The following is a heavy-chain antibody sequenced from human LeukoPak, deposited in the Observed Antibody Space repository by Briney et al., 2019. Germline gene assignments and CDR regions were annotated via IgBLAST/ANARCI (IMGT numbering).Heavy chain of an antibody. J-gene: IGHJ4*02. CDR3: ARDGWVDY. CDR2: IRSSGRTI. D-gene: IGHD6-19*01. Sequence: GGSLRLSCAGTGFTFSSYEMNWVRQAPGKGLEWVSYIRSSGRTIFYADSVKGRFTISRDNAKNSLFLQMNSLRAEDTAVYYCARDGWVDYWGQGTLVTVSS. CDR1: GFTFSSYE. V-gene: IGHV3-48*03.